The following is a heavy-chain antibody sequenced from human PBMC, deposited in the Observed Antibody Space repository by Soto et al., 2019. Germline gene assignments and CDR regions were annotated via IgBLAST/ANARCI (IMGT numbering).Heavy chain of an antibody. D-gene: IGHD3-3*01. CDR1: GGTFSSYT. V-gene: IGHV1-69*02. CDR2: IIPILGIA. J-gene: IGHJ4*02. Sequence: ASVKVSCKASGGTFSSYTISWVRQAPGQGLEWMGRIIPILGIANYAQKFQGRVTITADKSTSTAYMELSSLRSEDTAVYYCATVGRVVPRLDYWGQGALVTVSS. CDR3: ATVGRVVPRLDY.